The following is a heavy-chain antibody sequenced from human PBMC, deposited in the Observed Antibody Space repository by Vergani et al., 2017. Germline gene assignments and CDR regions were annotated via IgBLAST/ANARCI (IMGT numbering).Heavy chain of an antibody. J-gene: IGHJ1*01. Sequence: EVQLLESGGGLVQPGGSRRLSCEGAGFTFDTYTMAYVRQAPGKGLEWVATISSGGCDIFYADSVKGRFTISRDNSKNTLFLQMNSLKDEDTAVYYCTTAWGLYYLHGEYFQYWGRGTLVSVSS. V-gene: IGHV3-23*01. CDR3: TTAWGLYYLHGEYFQY. CDR2: ISSGGCDI. CDR1: GFTFDTYT. D-gene: IGHD3-10*01.